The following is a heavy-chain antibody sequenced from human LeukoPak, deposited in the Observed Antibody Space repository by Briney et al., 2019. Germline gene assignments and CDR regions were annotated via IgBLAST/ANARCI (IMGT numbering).Heavy chain of an antibody. V-gene: IGHV3-11*04. Sequence: GGSLRLSCTASEFTFSDYYMTWVRQAPGKGLEWISYISGEGTTIYYADSVKGRFTISRGNAESSLYLQMNSLSAEDTAVYYCARARHYDSSGYYMYYLDYWGQGTLVTVSS. D-gene: IGHD3-22*01. CDR2: ISGEGTTI. CDR3: ARARHYDSSGYYMYYLDY. CDR1: EFTFSDYY. J-gene: IGHJ4*02.